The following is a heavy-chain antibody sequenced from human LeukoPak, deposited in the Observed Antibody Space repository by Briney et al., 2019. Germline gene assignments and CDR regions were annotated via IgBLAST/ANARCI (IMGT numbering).Heavy chain of an antibody. Sequence: GGSLRLSCAASGFTFSSYGMHWVRQAPGKGLEWVAVISYDGSNKYYADSVKGRFTISRDNSKNTLYLQMNSLRAEDTAVYYCAKATLRWGTMIVVVINYGMDVWGQGTTVTVSS. CDR1: GFTFSSYG. D-gene: IGHD3-22*01. CDR2: ISYDGSNK. CDR3: AKATLRWGTMIVVVINYGMDV. V-gene: IGHV3-30*18. J-gene: IGHJ6*02.